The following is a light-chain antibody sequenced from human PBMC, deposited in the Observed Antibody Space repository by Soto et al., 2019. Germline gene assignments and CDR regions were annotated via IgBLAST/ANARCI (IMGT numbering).Light chain of an antibody. V-gene: IGKV3-11*01. J-gene: IGKJ2*01. Sequence: EIVLTQSTATLSLSPGERATLSCRASQSVSSYLAWYQQKPGQAPRLLIYDASNKATGIPARFSGSGSGTDFTLTISSLETEDFAVYYCQQRSNWPPGYTFGQGTKLEIK. CDR2: DAS. CDR3: QQRSNWPPGYT. CDR1: QSVSSY.